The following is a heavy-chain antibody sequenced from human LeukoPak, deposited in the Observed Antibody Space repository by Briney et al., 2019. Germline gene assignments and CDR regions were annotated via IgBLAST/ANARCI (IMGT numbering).Heavy chain of an antibody. Sequence: PSETLSLTCAVYGGSFSGYYWSWIRQPPGKGLEWIGEINHSGSTNYNPSLKSRVTISVDTSKNQFSLKLSSVTAADTAVYYCARDRDGDYFDYWGQGTLVTVSS. J-gene: IGHJ4*02. CDR1: GGSFSGYY. V-gene: IGHV4-34*01. CDR2: INHSGST. CDR3: ARDRDGDYFDY. D-gene: IGHD4-17*01.